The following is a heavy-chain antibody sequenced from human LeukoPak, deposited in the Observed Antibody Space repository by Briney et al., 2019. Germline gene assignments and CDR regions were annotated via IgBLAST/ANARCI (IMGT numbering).Heavy chain of an antibody. Sequence: PSETLSLTCTVSGDSISSSYWGWIRQPAGKGLEWIGRTHTSGSTYYSPSLKSRVTMSVDTSTNQFSLKLSSVTAADTAMYYCARVRLGRGLDYWGQGTLVTVSS. CDR3: ARVRLGRGLDY. D-gene: IGHD6-19*01. CDR2: THTSGST. J-gene: IGHJ4*02. CDR1: GDSISSSY. V-gene: IGHV4-4*07.